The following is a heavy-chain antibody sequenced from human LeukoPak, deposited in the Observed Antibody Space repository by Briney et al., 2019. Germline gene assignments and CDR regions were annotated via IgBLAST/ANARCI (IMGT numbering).Heavy chain of an antibody. Sequence: GGSLRLSCAASGFTFSSYDMHWVRQATGKGLEWVSAIGTAGDTYYPDSVKGRFTISRDNAKNSLYLQMNSLTADDTAFYYCARGGYSSSWGDFDYWGQGTLVTVSS. CDR1: GFTFSSYD. J-gene: IGHJ4*02. CDR2: IGTAGDT. CDR3: ARGGYSSSWGDFDY. V-gene: IGHV3-13*01. D-gene: IGHD6-19*01.